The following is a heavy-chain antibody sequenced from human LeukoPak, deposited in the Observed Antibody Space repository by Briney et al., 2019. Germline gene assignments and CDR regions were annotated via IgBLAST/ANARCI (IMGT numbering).Heavy chain of an antibody. CDR2: TYYRSKWYN. J-gene: IGHJ6*03. Sequence: SQTLSLTCAISGDSVSSNSAAWNWIRQSPSRGLEWLGRTYYRSKWYNDYAVSVKSRITINPDTSKNQFSLQLNSVTPEDTAVYYCARVRIAAVQVGNYYYMDVWGKGTTVTVSS. CDR3: ARVRIAAVQVGNYYYMDV. CDR1: GDSVSSNSAA. D-gene: IGHD6-13*01. V-gene: IGHV6-1*01.